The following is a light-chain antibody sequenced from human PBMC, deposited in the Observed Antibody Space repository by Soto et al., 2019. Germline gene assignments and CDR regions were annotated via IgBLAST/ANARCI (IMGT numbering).Light chain of an antibody. Sequence: QSALTQPASVSGSPGQSITISCTGTSSDVGGYNYVSWYQQHPGKAPKLMIYDVSNRRSGVPNRFSGSKSGNTASLTISGLQAEDEADYYCSSYTSSPTYVFGTGTNVTVL. J-gene: IGLJ1*01. V-gene: IGLV2-14*01. CDR2: DVS. CDR3: SSYTSSPTYV. CDR1: SSDVGGYNY.